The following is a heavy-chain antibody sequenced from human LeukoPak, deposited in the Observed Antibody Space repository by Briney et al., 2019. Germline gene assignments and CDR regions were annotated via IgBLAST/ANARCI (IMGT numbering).Heavy chain of an antibody. D-gene: IGHD3-10*01. CDR3: ARGIYGSDPSYYYYYYMDV. CDR1: GGSISSYY. V-gene: IGHV4-59*01. J-gene: IGHJ6*03. CDR2: IYHSGST. Sequence: SETLSLTCTVSGGSISSYYWSWIRQPPGKGLEWIGYIYHSGSTKYNPSLKSRVTISVDTSKNQFSLKLSSVTAADTAVYYCARGIYGSDPSYYYYYYMDVWGKGTTVTISS.